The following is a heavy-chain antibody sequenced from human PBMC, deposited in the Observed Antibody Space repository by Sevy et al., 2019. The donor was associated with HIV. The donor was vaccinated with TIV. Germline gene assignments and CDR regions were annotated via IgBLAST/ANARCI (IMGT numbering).Heavy chain of an antibody. CDR2: IWYDGSNK. D-gene: IGHD6-19*01. Sequence: GGSLRLSCAASGFTYNGYGMHGVRQAPCKGLEWVAVIWYDGSNKEYADSVKGRFTISRDNSKNTLYLQMNNLRAEDTAVYYCARESIAVAGIGYYFHYWGQGTLVTVSS. CDR3: ARESIAVAGIGYYFHY. V-gene: IGHV3-33*01. CDR1: GFTYNGYG. J-gene: IGHJ4*02.